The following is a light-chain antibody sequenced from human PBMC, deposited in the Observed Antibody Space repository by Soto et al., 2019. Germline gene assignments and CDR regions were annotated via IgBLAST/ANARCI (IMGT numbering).Light chain of an antibody. J-gene: IGLJ1*01. V-gene: IGLV1-47*01. CDR2: RNN. Sequence: QSVLTQPPSASGTPGQRVTISCSGSSSNIGVNYVYWYLQLPGTAPKLLIYRNNQRPSGVPDRFSGSKSGTSASLAISGLLSEDEADYYCAAWDDSLDGPVFGTGTKVTVL. CDR1: SSNIGVNY. CDR3: AAWDDSLDGPV.